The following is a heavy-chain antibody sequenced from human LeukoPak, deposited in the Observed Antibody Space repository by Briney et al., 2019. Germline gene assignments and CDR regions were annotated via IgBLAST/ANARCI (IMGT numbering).Heavy chain of an antibody. Sequence: GRSLRLSCAASGFTLSSYGMHWVRQAPGKGLEWVAVISYDGSNKYYADSVKGRFTISRDNSKNTLYLQMNSLRAEDTAVYYCAKLFEYSSSAPFDYWGQGTLVTVSS. J-gene: IGHJ4*02. D-gene: IGHD6-6*01. CDR2: ISYDGSNK. CDR3: AKLFEYSSSAPFDY. CDR1: GFTLSSYG. V-gene: IGHV3-30*18.